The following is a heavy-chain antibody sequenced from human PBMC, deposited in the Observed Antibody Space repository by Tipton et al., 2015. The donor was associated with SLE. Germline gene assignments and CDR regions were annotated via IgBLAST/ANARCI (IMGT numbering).Heavy chain of an antibody. CDR3: AKVFGDYDGYSSGMDV. Sequence: GLVKPSETLSLTCAVSGYSISSGYYWGWIRQPPGKGLEWIGSIYHSGSTYYNPSLKSRVTISVDTSKNQFSLKLSSVTAADTAAYYCAKVFGDYDGYSSGMDVWGQGTTVTVSS. J-gene: IGHJ6*02. CDR1: GYSISSGYY. CDR2: IYHSGST. D-gene: IGHD4-17*01. V-gene: IGHV4-38-2*01.